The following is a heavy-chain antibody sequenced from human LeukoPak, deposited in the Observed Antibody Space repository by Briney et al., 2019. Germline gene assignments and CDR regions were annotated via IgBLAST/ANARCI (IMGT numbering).Heavy chain of an antibody. J-gene: IGHJ4*02. CDR1: GFTFRNYA. Sequence: GGSLRLSRAASGFTFRNYAMSWVRQAPGKGLEWVSVMSNSGGNTHYADSVKGRFTISRDNSKNTLYLQMISLRAEDTAIYYCAKDKYCSGGSCYSAYDYWGQGALVTVSS. CDR3: AKDKYCSGGSCYSAYDY. D-gene: IGHD2-15*01. CDR2: MSNSGGNT. V-gene: IGHV3-23*01.